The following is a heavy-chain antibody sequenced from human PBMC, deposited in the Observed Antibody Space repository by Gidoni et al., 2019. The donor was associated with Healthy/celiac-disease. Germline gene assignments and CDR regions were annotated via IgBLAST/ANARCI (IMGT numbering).Heavy chain of an antibody. Sequence: EVQLVESGGGLVQPGESLRLSCAASGFTFSGHSMKWVRQAPGKGLEWVSYITSTGGTIYYADSVKGRFTISRDNAKNSLYLQMNSLRAEDTAVYYCARVSRAPGLCDYWGQGILVTVSS. CDR3: ARVSRAPGLCDY. V-gene: IGHV3-48*01. D-gene: IGHD6-6*01. CDR2: ITSTGGTI. J-gene: IGHJ4*02. CDR1: GFTFSGHS.